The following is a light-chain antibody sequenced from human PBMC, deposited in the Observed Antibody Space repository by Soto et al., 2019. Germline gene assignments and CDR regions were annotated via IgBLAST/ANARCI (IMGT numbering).Light chain of an antibody. CDR1: SSGVGTYDY. V-gene: IGLV2-14*01. CDR3: SSYTTSNTCV. CDR2: EVS. Sequence: QCALTQPASVSGSPGQSITISCTGTSSGVGTYDYVSWYQQHPGKAPKFMIYEVSNRPSGLSNRFSGSKSGNTASLTISGLQAEDEADYYCSSYTTSNTCVFGGGTKLTVL. J-gene: IGLJ3*02.